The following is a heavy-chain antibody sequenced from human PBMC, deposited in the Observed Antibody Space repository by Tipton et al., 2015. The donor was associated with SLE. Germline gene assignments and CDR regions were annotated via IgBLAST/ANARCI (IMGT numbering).Heavy chain of an antibody. CDR1: GFTFSSYW. CDR2: IKQDGSEK. Sequence: SLRLSCAASGFTFSSYWMSWVRQAPGKGLEWVANIKQDGSEKYYVDSVKGRFTISRDNTKNSLYLQMNSLRAEDTAVYYCARDEVAAAGTLDYWGQGTLVTVSS. CDR3: ARDEVAAAGTLDY. D-gene: IGHD6-13*01. V-gene: IGHV3-7*01. J-gene: IGHJ4*02.